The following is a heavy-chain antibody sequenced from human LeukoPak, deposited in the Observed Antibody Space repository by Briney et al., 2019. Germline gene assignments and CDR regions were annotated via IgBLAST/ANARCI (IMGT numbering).Heavy chain of an antibody. Sequence: PGGSLRLSCAASGFTFSSYEMNWVRQAPGKGLEWVSYISSRGSTIYYADSVKGRFTISRDNAKNSLYLQMNGLRAEDTAVYYCARKADAFDIWGQGTMVTVSS. CDR1: GFTFSSYE. J-gene: IGHJ3*02. V-gene: IGHV3-48*03. CDR3: ARKADAFDI. CDR2: ISSRGSTI.